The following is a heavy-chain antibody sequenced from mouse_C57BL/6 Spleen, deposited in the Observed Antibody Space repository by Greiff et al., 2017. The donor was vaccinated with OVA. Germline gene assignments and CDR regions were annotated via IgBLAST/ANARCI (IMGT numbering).Heavy chain of an antibody. CDR2: INPSNGGT. Sequence: QVQLKQPGTELVKPGASVKLSCKASGYTFTSYWMHWVKQRPGQGLEWIGNINPSNGGTNYNEKFKSKATLTVDKSSSTAYMQLSSLTSEDSAVYYCARVGGSSYAMDYWGQGTSVTVSS. V-gene: IGHV1-53*01. D-gene: IGHD1-1*01. CDR1: GYTFTSYW. CDR3: ARVGGSSYAMDY. J-gene: IGHJ4*01.